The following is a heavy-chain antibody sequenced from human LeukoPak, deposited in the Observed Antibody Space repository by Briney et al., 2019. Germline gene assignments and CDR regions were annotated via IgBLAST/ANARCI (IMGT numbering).Heavy chain of an antibody. D-gene: IGHD3-3*01. CDR2: IYYSGST. CDR1: GGSISSSSYY. J-gene: IGHJ3*02. V-gene: IGHV4-39*07. CDR3: ASFSEWNYGKPYAFDI. Sequence: PSETLSLTCTVSGGSISSSSYYWGWIRQPPGKGLEWIGSIYYSGSTNYNPSLKSRVTISVDTSKNQFSLKLSSVTAADTAVYYCASFSEWNYGKPYAFDIWGQGTMVTVSS.